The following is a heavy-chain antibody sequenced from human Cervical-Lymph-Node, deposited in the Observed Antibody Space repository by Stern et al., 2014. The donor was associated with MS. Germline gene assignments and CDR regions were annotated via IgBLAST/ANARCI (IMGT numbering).Heavy chain of an antibody. D-gene: IGHD2-8*01. V-gene: IGHV3-30*03. CDR3: ARDYEDTSMLFDH. J-gene: IGHJ4*02. Sequence: VQLVESGGAVVQPGRSLRLSCAASGFTFSSYGMHWVRQATGKGLEWVTFISYDGYHKYYAASVKGRFTISRDNSKNTLHLQMNSVTPDDTAIYYCARDYEDTSMLFDHWGQGTLVTFST. CDR1: GFTFSSYG. CDR2: ISYDGYHK.